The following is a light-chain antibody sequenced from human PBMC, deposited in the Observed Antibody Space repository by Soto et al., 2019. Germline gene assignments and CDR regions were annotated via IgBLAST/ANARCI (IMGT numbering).Light chain of an antibody. J-gene: IGLJ2*01. Sequence: QSVLTQPPSVSGAPGQRVTISCTGSSSNIGAGYDVHWYQQLPGTAPKLLIYGNSNRPSGVPDRFSGSKSGTSASLAITGLQAADAADCDCQSYDSSSVVFGGGTKLTVL. V-gene: IGLV1-40*01. CDR3: QSYDSSSVV. CDR1: SSNIGAGYD. CDR2: GNS.